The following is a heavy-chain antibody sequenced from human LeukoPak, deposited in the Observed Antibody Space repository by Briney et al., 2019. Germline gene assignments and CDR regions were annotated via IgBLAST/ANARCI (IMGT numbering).Heavy chain of an antibody. J-gene: IGHJ4*02. D-gene: IGHD3-22*01. CDR1: GGTFSSYA. V-gene: IGHV1-69*06. CDR2: IIPIFGTA. CDR3: ARATYYYDSSGYYHFDY. Sequence: SVKVSCKASGGTFSSYAISWVRQAPGQGLEWMGGIIPIFGTANYAQKFQGRVTITADKSTSTAYMELSSLRSEDTAVYYCARATYYYDSSGYYHFDYWGQGALVTVSS.